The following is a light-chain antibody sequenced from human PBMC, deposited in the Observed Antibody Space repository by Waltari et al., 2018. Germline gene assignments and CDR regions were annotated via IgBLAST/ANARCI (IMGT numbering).Light chain of an antibody. CDR1: NLGHKS. CDR3: QTWDLITVT. CDR2: QNN. Sequence: SYEVTQPPSVSVSPGQTASLTCYGENLGHKSTSWSQQRPGQSPLLVLHQNNLRPSGIPRRFSGSSSGNTATLTISGTQSMDEAVYYCQTWDLITVTFGGGTQLTVL. J-gene: IGLJ2*01. V-gene: IGLV3-1*01.